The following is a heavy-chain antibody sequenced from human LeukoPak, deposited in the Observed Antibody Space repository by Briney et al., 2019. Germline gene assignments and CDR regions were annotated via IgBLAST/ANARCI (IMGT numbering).Heavy chain of an antibody. D-gene: IGHD2-15*01. J-gene: IGHJ6*03. CDR2: ISSSSSYI. Sequence: GGSLRLSCAASGFTFSSYSMNWVRQAPGKGLEWVSSISSSSSYIYYADSVKGRFTISRDNAKNSLYLQMNSLRAEDTAVYYCARDFRGIGWSYYYYYMDVWGKGTTVTVSS. CDR1: GFTFSSYS. CDR3: ARDFRGIGWSYYYYYMDV. V-gene: IGHV3-21*04.